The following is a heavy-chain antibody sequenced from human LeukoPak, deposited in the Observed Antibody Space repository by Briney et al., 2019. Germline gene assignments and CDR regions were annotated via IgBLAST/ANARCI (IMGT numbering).Heavy chain of an antibody. D-gene: IGHD3-9*01. CDR1: GFTFSSYA. CDR3: ARDRNPYYDILTGPSGGP. CDR2: TSYDGSNK. V-gene: IGHV3-30*04. Sequence: QPGGSLRLSCAASGFTFSSYAMHWVRQAPGKGLEWVAVTSYDGSNKYYADSVKGRFTISRDNSKNTLYLQMNSLRAEDTAVYYCARDRNPYYDILTGPSGGPWGQGTLVTVSS. J-gene: IGHJ5*02.